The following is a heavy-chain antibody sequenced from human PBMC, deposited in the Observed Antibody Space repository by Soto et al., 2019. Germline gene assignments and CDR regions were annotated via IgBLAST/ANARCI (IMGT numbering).Heavy chain of an antibody. J-gene: IGHJ6*02. CDR1: GYSFTSYW. CDR2: IDPSDSYT. Sequence: GESLKISCKGSGYSFTSYWISWVRQMPGKGLEWMGRIDPSDSYTNYSPSFQGHVTISADKSISTAYLQWSSLKASDTAMYYCARRGYSYGYHYYGMDVWGQGTTVTVSS. CDR3: ARRGYSYGYHYYGMDV. V-gene: IGHV5-10-1*01. D-gene: IGHD5-18*01.